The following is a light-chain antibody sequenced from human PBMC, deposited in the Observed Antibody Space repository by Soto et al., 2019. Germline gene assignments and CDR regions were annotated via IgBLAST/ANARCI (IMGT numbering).Light chain of an antibody. Sequence: EIVMTQSPATLSVSPGERATLSCRASQSVNSNLAWYQQKPGQAPRLLIYGASTRATGIPARFGGSGSGTEFTLTISSRQSEDFAVYYCQQYNNWPWTFGQGTKVEIK. V-gene: IGKV3-15*01. CDR1: QSVNSN. J-gene: IGKJ1*01. CDR3: QQYNNWPWT. CDR2: GAS.